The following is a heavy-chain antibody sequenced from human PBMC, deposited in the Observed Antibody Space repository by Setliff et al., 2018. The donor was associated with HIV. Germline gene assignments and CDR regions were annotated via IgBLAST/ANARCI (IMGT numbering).Heavy chain of an antibody. CDR1: GGSISSGSYY. J-gene: IGHJ4*02. CDR3: ARGGLGVVTSFDS. CDR2: IHTSGSS. V-gene: IGHV4-61*09. D-gene: IGHD3-3*01. Sequence: SETLSLTCTVSGGSISSGSYYWSWIRQPAGKGLEWIGHIHTSGSSSYNPSPKSRVTISLDTSKNQFSLKLSSVTAADTAVYYCARGGLGVVTSFDSWGPGTLVTVSS.